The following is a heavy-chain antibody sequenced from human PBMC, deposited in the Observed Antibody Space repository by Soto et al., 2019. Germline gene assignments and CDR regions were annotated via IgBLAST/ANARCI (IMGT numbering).Heavy chain of an antibody. Sequence: AETLSLTCTVSGGSVSSYYWSWIRQPPGKGLEWIGYIYYSGSTYYNPSLKSRVTISVDRSKNQFSLKLSSVTAADTAGYYCARGPPFGYWGQGTLVTVSS. CDR1: GGSVSSYY. D-gene: IGHD3-10*01. CDR2: IYYSGST. CDR3: ARGPPFGY. V-gene: IGHV4-59*02. J-gene: IGHJ4*02.